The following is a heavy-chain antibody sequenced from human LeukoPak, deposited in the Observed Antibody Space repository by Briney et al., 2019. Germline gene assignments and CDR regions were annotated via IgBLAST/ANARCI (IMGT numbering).Heavy chain of an antibody. CDR1: GYTFTGYY. Sequence: ASVKVSCKASGYTFTGYYMHWVRQAPGQGLEWLGMVDPSSGGTNYAQRFQGRVTMTRDTSTTTVYMDLSSLTSEDTAVYYCARERPGACWFDPWGQGTLVAVSS. D-gene: IGHD3-10*01. J-gene: IGHJ5*02. CDR3: ARERPGACWFDP. V-gene: IGHV1-46*01. CDR2: VDPSSGGT.